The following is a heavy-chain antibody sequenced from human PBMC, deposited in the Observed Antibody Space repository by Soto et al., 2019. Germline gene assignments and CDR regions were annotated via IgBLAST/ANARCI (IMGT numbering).Heavy chain of an antibody. CDR3: ARNQKRYCSSTSYHPYSYYYMDV. D-gene: IGHD2-2*01. Sequence: PSETLSLTCAVYGGSFSGYYWSWIRQPPGKGLEWIGEINHSGSTNYNPSLKSRVTISVDTSKNQFSLKLSSVTAADTAVYYCARNQKRYCSSTSYHPYSYYYMDVWGKGTTVTVSS. V-gene: IGHV4-34*01. J-gene: IGHJ6*03. CDR1: GGSFSGYY. CDR2: INHSGST.